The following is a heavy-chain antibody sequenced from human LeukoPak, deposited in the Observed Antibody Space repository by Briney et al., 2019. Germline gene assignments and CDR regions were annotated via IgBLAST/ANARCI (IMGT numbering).Heavy chain of an antibody. CDR1: GGSISSYY. Sequence: SETLSLTCTVSGGSISSYYWSWIRQPPGKGLEWIGYIYYSRSTNYNPSLKSRVTISVDTSKNQFSLKLSSVTAADTAVYYCARAQAAGEFDYWGQGTLVTVSS. CDR2: IYYSRST. CDR3: ARAQAAGEFDY. V-gene: IGHV4-59*01. J-gene: IGHJ4*02. D-gene: IGHD2-15*01.